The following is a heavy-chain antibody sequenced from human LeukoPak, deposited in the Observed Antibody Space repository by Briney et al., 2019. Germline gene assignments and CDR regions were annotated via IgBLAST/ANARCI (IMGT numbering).Heavy chain of an antibody. CDR1: GDSIRSYY. V-gene: IGHV4-59*01. CDR2: IYYSGST. D-gene: IGHD3-22*01. CDR3: ARRDSYSSGYYYFDY. J-gene: IGHJ4*02. Sequence: SETLSLTCTVSGDSIRSYYWSWIRQPPGKGLEWIGYIYYSGSTKYNPSLKSRVTISVDTSKNQFSLKLSSVTAADTAVYYCARRDSYSSGYYYFDYWGQGTLVTVSS.